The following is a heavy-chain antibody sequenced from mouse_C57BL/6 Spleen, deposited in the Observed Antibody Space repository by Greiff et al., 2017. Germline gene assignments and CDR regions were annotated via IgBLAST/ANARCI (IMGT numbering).Heavy chain of an antibody. CDR2: IYPSDSET. CDR1: GYTFTSYW. D-gene: IGHD2-1*01. CDR3: ATIYYGNYGYFDY. J-gene: IGHJ2*01. Sequence: QVQLQQPGAELVRPGSSVKLSCKASGYTFTSYWMDWVKQRPGQGLEWIGNIYPSDSETHYNQKFKDKATVTVDKSSSTAYMQLSSLTAEDSAVYYCATIYYGNYGYFDYWGQGTTLTVSS. V-gene: IGHV1-61*01.